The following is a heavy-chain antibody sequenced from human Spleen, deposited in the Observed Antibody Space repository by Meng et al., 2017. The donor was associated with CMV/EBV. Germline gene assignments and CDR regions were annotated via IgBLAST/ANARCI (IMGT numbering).Heavy chain of an antibody. V-gene: IGHV2-5*01. Sequence: FSRRTSGVGVGWIRQPPGKALEWLALIYWNDDKRYSPSLKSRLTITKDTSKNQVVLTMTNMDPVDTATYYCAHSYYDFWSGYNYFDYWGQGTLVTVSS. J-gene: IGHJ4*02. CDR3: AHSYYDFWSGYNYFDY. CDR2: IYWNDDK. CDR1: FSRRTSGVG. D-gene: IGHD3-3*01.